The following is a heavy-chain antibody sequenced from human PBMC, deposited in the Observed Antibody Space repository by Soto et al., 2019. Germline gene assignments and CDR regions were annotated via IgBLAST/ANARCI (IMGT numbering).Heavy chain of an antibody. J-gene: IGHJ4*02. D-gene: IGHD4-17*01. CDR1: GGSISRGGYY. V-gene: IGHV4-31*03. CDR2: IYYSGST. CDR3: ARSPEATVTTFDY. Sequence: QVQLQESGPGLVKPSQTLSLPCTVSGGSISRGGYYWSWIRQHPGKGLEWIGYIYYSGSTYYNPSLKSRVTISVDTSKTPFSLKLSSVTAADTAVYYCARSPEATVTTFDYWGQGTLVTVSS.